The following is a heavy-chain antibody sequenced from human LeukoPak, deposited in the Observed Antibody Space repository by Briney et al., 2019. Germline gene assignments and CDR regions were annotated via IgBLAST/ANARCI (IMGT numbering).Heavy chain of an antibody. V-gene: IGHV4-34*01. CDR1: GGSFSGYY. D-gene: IGHD6-13*01. Sequence: SETLSLTCAVYGGSFSGYYWSWIRQPPGKGLEWIGEINHSGSTNYNPSLKSRVTISVDTSKNQFSLKLSSVTAADTAVYYCARRSGGYSSSWYRPFNYWGQGTLVTVSS. J-gene: IGHJ4*02. CDR2: INHSGST. CDR3: ARRSGGYSSSWYRPFNY.